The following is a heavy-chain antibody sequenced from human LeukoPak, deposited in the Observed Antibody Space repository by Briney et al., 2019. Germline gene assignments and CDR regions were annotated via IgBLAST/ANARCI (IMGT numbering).Heavy chain of an antibody. V-gene: IGHV1-2*02. Sequence: GASVKVSCKASGYTFTDYYIHWVRQAPGQGLEWMGWINPNSGGANYAQKFQGRVTMTRDTSISTAYMDLSRLRSDDTAVYCCAREFLENWFDPWGRGTLVTVSS. J-gene: IGHJ5*02. CDR1: GYTFTDYY. D-gene: IGHD2-21*01. CDR3: AREFLENWFDP. CDR2: INPNSGGA.